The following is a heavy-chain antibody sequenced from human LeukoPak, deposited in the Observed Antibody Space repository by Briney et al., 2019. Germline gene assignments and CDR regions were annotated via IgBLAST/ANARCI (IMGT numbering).Heavy chain of an antibody. J-gene: IGHJ4*02. Sequence: PSETLSLTCAVYGGSFSGYYWSWIRQPPGKGLEWIGEINHSGSTNYNPSLKSRVTISVDTSKNQFSLKLSSVTAADTAVYYCARGGVVAAIGYWGQGTLVTVSS. CDR3: ARGGVVAAIGY. CDR1: GGSFSGYY. D-gene: IGHD2-15*01. CDR2: INHSGST. V-gene: IGHV4-34*01.